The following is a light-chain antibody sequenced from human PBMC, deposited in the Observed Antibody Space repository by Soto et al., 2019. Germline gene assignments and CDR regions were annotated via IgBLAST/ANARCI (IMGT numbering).Light chain of an antibody. CDR2: DAS. CDR3: QQYNNWPPKHT. CDR1: QSISNN. J-gene: IGKJ2*01. Sequence: IVMTQSPSTLSLSPGERVTLSCTASQSISNNLAWYQHKPGRAPRVLIYDASTRATGVPVRFSGSGSGTEFTLTISSLQSDDFAVYYCQQYNNWPPKHTFGQGTKVDIK. V-gene: IGKV3-15*01.